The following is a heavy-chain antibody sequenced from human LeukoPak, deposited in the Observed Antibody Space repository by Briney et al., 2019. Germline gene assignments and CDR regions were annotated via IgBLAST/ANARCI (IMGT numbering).Heavy chain of an antibody. CDR3: AREPVYGYYMDV. CDR2: ISGSGGST. D-gene: IGHD5/OR15-5a*01. CDR1: GFTFSSYG. V-gene: IGHV3-23*01. Sequence: QAGGSLRLSCAASGFTFSSYGMSWVRQAPGKGLEWVSVISGSGGSTYYADSVKGRFTISRDNAKNSLYLQMNSLRAEDTALYYCAREPVYGYYMDVWGKGTTVTVSS. J-gene: IGHJ6*03.